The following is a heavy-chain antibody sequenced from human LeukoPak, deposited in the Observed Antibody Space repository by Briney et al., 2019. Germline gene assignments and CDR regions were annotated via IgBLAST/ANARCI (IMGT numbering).Heavy chain of an antibody. CDR3: ARGGDSGWYWYFDL. D-gene: IGHD6-19*01. Sequence: PSETLSLTCTVSGGSISSYYWSWIRQPPGKGLEWIGYIHYSGSTNYNPPLKSRVTISVDTSKNQFSLRLSSVAAADTAVYYCARGGDSGWYWYFDLWGRGTLVTVSS. J-gene: IGHJ2*01. CDR2: IHYSGST. V-gene: IGHV4-59*01. CDR1: GGSISSYY.